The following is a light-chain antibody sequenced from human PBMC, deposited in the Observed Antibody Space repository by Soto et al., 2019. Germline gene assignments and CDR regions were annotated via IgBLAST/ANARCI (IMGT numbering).Light chain of an antibody. CDR3: FSFTTTSTHV. CDR2: EVT. Sequence: QSALTQPASVSGPPGQSITIPCTGTSSDIGNYNAVSWYQQHPGKAPKLIIYEVTNRPSGVSDRFSGSKSGNTASLTISGLQAEDEADYFCFSFTTTSTHVFGTGTKVTVL. CDR1: SSDIGNYNA. J-gene: IGLJ1*01. V-gene: IGLV2-14*01.